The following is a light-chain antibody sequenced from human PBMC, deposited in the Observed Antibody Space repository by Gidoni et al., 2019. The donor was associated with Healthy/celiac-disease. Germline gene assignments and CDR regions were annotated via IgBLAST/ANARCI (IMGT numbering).Light chain of an antibody. V-gene: IGKV1-39*01. CDR3: QQSYSTPWT. Sequence: DIQMTQSPSSLSASVGDRVTITCRASQSISSYLYWYQQKPGKAPKLLIYDASSLQSGVPSRFSGSGSGTDFTLTISSLQAEDVATYYCQQSYSTPWTFGQGTKVEIK. J-gene: IGKJ1*01. CDR1: QSISSY. CDR2: DAS.